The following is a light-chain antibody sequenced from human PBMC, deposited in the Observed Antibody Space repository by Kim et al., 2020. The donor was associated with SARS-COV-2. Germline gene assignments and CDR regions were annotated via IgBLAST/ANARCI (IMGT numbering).Light chain of an antibody. CDR3: HQYGTSPSLT. V-gene: IGKV3-20*01. CDR1: QTLSSSY. CDR2: GTS. J-gene: IGKJ4*01. Sequence: PGERVTLSSSASQTLSSSYLAWYQQKPGQAPRLLIHGTSIRATGIPDRFSGSGSGTDFTLTISRLEPEDLGVYYCHQYGTSPSLTFGGGTKVEIK.